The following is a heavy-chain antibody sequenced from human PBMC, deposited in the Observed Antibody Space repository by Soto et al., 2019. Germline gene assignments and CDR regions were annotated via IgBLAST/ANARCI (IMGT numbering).Heavy chain of an antibody. D-gene: IGHD6-19*01. CDR2: ISASGRDI. CDR3: AKGKTSGWYYFDY. Sequence: GALRLSCGASGFTFSNFAMSWVRQAPGRGLEWVSGISASGRDIHYADSVKDRFTVSRDNSKNTLYLQMNSLRAEDTAIYYCAKGKTSGWYYFDYWGQGALVTVSS. J-gene: IGHJ4*02. V-gene: IGHV3-23*01. CDR1: GFTFSNFA.